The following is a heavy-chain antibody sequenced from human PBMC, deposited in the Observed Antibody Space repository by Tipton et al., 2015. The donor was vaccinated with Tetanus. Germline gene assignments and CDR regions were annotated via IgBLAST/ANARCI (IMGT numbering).Heavy chain of an antibody. CDR1: GFSFTNYK. J-gene: IGHJ4*02. D-gene: IGHD1-26*01. CDR2: ISSTSRYI. Sequence: SLRLSCEVSGFSFTNYKMNWVRQGPGRGLEWVSSISSTSRYINYADSVKGRFTTSRDNARNSPFLQMDSLRPEDTALYFCARAKGYSGSYFDHWGQGTLVTVSS. V-gene: IGHV3-21*04. CDR3: ARAKGYSGSYFDH.